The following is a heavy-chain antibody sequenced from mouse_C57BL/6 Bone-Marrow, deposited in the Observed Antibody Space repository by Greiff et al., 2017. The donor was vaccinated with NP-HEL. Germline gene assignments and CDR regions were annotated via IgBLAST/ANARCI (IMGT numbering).Heavy chain of an antibody. CDR3: ARRLQDAMDY. Sequence: VQLQQSGAALVRPGTSVKMSCKASGYTFTNYWIGWAKQRPGHGLEWIGDIYPGGGYTNYNEKFKGKATLTADKSSSTAYMQFSSLTSEDSAIYYCARRLQDAMDYWGQGTSVTVSS. V-gene: IGHV1-63*01. CDR1: GYTFTNYW. D-gene: IGHD2-2*01. J-gene: IGHJ4*01. CDR2: IYPGGGYT.